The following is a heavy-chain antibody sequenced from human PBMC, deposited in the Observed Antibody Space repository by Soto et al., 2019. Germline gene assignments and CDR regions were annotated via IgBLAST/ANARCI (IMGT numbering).Heavy chain of an antibody. Sequence: QVQLVQSGAEVKKPGSSVRVSCKASGATLNSFINYGITWVRQAPGQGLEYVGGIIPVFGAANHAQKFQGRVTISADASNRTVNMELRRLISNDTAVYYCARGASTKILMIKYDALEIWGQGTMVTVSS. CDR2: IIPVFGAA. V-gene: IGHV1-69*12. J-gene: IGHJ3*02. CDR3: ARGASTKILMIKYDALEI. CDR1: GATLNSFINYG. D-gene: IGHD3-16*01.